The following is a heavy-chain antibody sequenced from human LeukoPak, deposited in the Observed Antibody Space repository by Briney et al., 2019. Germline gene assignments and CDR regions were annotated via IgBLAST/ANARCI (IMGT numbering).Heavy chain of an antibody. CDR1: GFTFSSYA. V-gene: IGHV3-23*01. Sequence: GGSLRLSCAASGFTFSSYAMSWVRQAPGKGLEWVSGISSSGGSTVYADSVKGRFTISRDNFRNTVFLQMNSLRAEDTAVYYCAKRGIAAAWGQGTLVTVSS. CDR3: AKRGIAAA. D-gene: IGHD6-13*01. J-gene: IGHJ5*02. CDR2: ISSSGGST.